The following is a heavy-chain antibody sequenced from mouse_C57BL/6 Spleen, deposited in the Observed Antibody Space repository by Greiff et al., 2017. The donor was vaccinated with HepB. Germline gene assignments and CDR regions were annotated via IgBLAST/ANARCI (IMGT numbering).Heavy chain of an antibody. Sequence: EVQLVESGGGLVKPGGSLKLSCAASGFTFSSYAMSWVRQTPEKRLEWVATISDGGSYTYYPDNVKGRFTISRDNAKNNLYLQMSHLKSEDTDMYYGASEESGVITTVVGWDFDVWGTGTTVTVSS. J-gene: IGHJ1*03. CDR2: ISDGGSYT. D-gene: IGHD1-1*01. V-gene: IGHV5-4*01. CDR1: GFTFSSYA. CDR3: ASEESGVITTVVGWDFDV.